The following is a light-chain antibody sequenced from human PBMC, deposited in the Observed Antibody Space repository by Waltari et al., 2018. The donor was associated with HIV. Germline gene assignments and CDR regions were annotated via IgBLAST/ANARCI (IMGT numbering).Light chain of an antibody. V-gene: IGLV2-14*03. J-gene: IGLJ2*01. CDR3: ASFLGDNTIV. CDR1: VSAFGIYTF. Sequence: SAVTQPASVSGLPGQPITISCSGDVSAFGIYTFLSLYQPFPGEPPKLILSYVYSRSSGISHRFSGTKSANTASLTISALRAEDEGHYYCASFLGDNTIVFGGGTKVTVL. CDR2: YVY.